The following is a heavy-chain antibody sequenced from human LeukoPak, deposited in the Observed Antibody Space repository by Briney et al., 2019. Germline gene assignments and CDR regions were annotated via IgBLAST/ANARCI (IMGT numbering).Heavy chain of an antibody. CDR1: GDSISGAS. V-gene: IGHV4-4*09. Sequence: SETQSLTCTISGDSISGASWNWIRQSPEKGLEWIGLIQASRTTNYNPSLESRVTISMDTSKTHLSLKLTSVTAADTAVYYCARRVTSYAVRPNMYVYMDVWGKGTTVSVSS. J-gene: IGHJ6*04. D-gene: IGHD2-8*01. CDR2: IQASRTT. CDR3: ARRVTSYAVRPNMYVYMDV.